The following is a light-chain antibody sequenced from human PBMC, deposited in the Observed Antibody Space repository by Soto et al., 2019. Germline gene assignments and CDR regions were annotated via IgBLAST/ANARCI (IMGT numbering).Light chain of an antibody. J-gene: IGKJ2*01. CDR2: DAF. V-gene: IGKV3-11*01. Sequence: EIVLTQSPATLSLSPGERATLSCRASQSVSSNLAWYQQKLGQAPRLLIYDAFNRATGIPARFSGSGSGTDFSLIISILEPEDFAVYYCQQRSSWPTFGQGTKLEIK. CDR3: QQRSSWPT. CDR1: QSVSSN.